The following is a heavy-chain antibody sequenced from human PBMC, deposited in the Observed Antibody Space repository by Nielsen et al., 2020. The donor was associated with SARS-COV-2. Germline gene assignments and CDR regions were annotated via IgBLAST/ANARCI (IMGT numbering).Heavy chain of an antibody. CDR3: AKRRVAVAGTWYFDY. Sequence: GGSLRLSCAASGFTFSDYYMSWIRQAPGKGLEWVSYISSSSSYTNYADSVKGRFTISRDNSKNTLYLQMNSLRAEDTAVYYCAKRRVAVAGTWYFDYWGQGTLVTVSS. D-gene: IGHD6-19*01. V-gene: IGHV3-11*03. CDR2: ISSSSSYT. J-gene: IGHJ4*02. CDR1: GFTFSDYY.